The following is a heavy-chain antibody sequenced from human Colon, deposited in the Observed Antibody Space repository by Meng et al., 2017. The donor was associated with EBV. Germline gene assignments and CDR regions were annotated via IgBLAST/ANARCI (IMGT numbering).Heavy chain of an antibody. CDR3: ARDLIGGAGCIDS. CDR1: GGSLNSGCYS. CDR2: MFYTGST. D-gene: IGHD3-10*01. J-gene: IGHJ5*01. V-gene: IGHV4-31*11. Sequence: SGPVLVEPAQALLITCASSGGSLNSGCYSDLDLLQPPGKDLEWFGYMFYTGSTYYTPSLKSRVTTSLATSKHLCPLKPCSVTAATTVVYYWARDLIGGAGCIDSWGRGTLVTVSS.